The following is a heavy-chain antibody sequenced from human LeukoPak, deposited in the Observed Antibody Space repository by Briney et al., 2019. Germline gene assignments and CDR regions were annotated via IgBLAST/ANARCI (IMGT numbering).Heavy chain of an antibody. CDR3: ARGLRFCSGGACYGGYAY. Sequence: ASVTVSCKASGYTFTSYDINWIRQATGQGPEWMGWMNPNSGNTGYAQTFQGRVTINRNTSISTAYMELRSLTSEDTAVYYCARGLRFCSGGACYGGYAYWGQGTLVTVSS. V-gene: IGHV1-8*02. CDR1: GYTFTSYD. D-gene: IGHD2-15*01. CDR2: MNPNSGNT. J-gene: IGHJ4*02.